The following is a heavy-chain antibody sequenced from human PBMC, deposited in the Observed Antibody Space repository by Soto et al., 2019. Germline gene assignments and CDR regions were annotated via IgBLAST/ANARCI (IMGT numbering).Heavy chain of an antibody. D-gene: IGHD4-17*01. V-gene: IGHV4-59*12. Sequence: SETLSLTCTVSGGSISSYYWSWIRQPPGKGLEWIGYIYYSGSTNYNPSLKSRVTILVDTSKNQFSLKLTSVTAADTAVYYCARDTVTHYFDYWGQGTLVTVSS. CDR1: GGSISSYY. J-gene: IGHJ4*02. CDR3: ARDTVTHYFDY. CDR2: IYYSGST.